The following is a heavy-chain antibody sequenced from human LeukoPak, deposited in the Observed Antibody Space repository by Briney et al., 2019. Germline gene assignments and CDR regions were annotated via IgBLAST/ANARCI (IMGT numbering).Heavy chain of an antibody. D-gene: IGHD4-17*01. CDR3: ARGAYGDK. Sequence: ASVKVSCEASGYTLTSYGINWMRQAPGQGLEWMGWISTQSGNTNYAQKVQGRLTLTTDRSTNTAYMELRGLRSDDTAVYYCARGAYGDKWGQGTMVTVSS. CDR2: ISTQSGNT. V-gene: IGHV1-18*01. CDR1: GYTLTSYG. J-gene: IGHJ4*02.